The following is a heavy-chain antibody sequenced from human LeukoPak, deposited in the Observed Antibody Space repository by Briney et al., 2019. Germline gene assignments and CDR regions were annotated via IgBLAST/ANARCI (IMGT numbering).Heavy chain of an antibody. J-gene: IGHJ4*02. V-gene: IGHV1-69*06. CDR3: ARGLVRGYSYGFVSFDY. Sequence: SVKVSCKASGGTFSSYAISWVRQAPGQGLEWMGGIIPIFGTANYAQKFQGRITITADKSTSTAYMELSSLRSEDTAVYYCARGLVRGYSYGFVSFDYWGQGTLVTVSS. CDR1: GGTFSSYA. D-gene: IGHD5-18*01. CDR2: IIPIFGTA.